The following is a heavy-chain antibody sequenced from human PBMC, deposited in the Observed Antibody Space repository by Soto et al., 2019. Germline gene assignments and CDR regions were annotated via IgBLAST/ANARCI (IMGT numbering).Heavy chain of an antibody. CDR1: GGSVNTNY. Sequence: PSETLALTCSVSGGSVNTNYWTLIRQPPGRGPEWIGNINYSGSPHYNPSLKSRVTMSIDMSKNQFSLKVNSVTAADTAVYYCARGLEDIVRPPDVFDSWGQGTMFTVSS. V-gene: IGHV4-59*02. J-gene: IGHJ3*02. D-gene: IGHD5-12*01. CDR3: ARGLEDIVRPPDVFDS. CDR2: INYSGSP.